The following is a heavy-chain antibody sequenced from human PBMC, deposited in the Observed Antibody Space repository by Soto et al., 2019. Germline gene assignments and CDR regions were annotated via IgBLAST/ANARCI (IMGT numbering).Heavy chain of an antibody. CDR2: ISYDGSNK. Sequence: QEQLVESGGGVVQPGRSLRLSCAASGFTFSSYAMHWVRQAPGKGLEWVAVISYDGSNKYYADSVKGRFTISRDNSKNTLYRQMNSLRAEDTAVYYCAREGEDGSGSYKAFDIWGQGTMVTVSS. CDR3: AREGEDGSGSYKAFDI. J-gene: IGHJ3*02. D-gene: IGHD3-10*01. CDR1: GFTFSSYA. V-gene: IGHV3-30-3*01.